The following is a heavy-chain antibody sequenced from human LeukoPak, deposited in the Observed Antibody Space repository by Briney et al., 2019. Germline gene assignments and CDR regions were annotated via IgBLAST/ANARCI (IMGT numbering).Heavy chain of an antibody. J-gene: IGHJ4*02. CDR2: IVVGSGNT. CDR3: AATVAAAGGFDY. D-gene: IGHD6-13*01. Sequence: ASVKVSCKASGFTFTSSAVQWVRQARGQRLEWIGWIVVGSGNTNYAQKFQERVTITRDMSTSTAYMELSSLRSEDTAVYYCAATVAAAGGFDYWGQGTLVTVSS. CDR1: GFTFTSSA. V-gene: IGHV1-58*01.